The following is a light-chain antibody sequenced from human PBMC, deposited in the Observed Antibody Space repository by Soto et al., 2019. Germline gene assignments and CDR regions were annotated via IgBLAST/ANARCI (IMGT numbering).Light chain of an antibody. CDR2: DTS. CDR1: QSISSS. Sequence: VMTQSPATLSMSPGERATLSCRASQSISSSLAWYQQKPGQAPRLLIYDTSNRATGIPARFSGSGSGTDFTLTISSLEPEDFAIYYCQQRAKWPLTFGGGTKVDIK. J-gene: IGKJ4*01. CDR3: QQRAKWPLT. V-gene: IGKV3-11*01.